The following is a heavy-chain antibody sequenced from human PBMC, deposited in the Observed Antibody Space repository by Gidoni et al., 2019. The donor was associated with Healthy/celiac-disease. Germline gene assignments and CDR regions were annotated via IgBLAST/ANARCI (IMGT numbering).Heavy chain of an antibody. CDR3: ATEHIVVVPAATTNWFDP. Sequence: QVQLVQSGAEVTKPGASVKVSCKVSGYTLTELSLHWVRQAPGKGLEWMGGFDPEDGETIYAQKFQGRVTMTEDTSTDTAYMELSSLRSEDTAVYYCATEHIVVVPAATTNWFDPWGQGTLVTVSS. J-gene: IGHJ5*02. CDR1: GYTLTELS. V-gene: IGHV1-24*01. CDR2: FDPEDGET. D-gene: IGHD2-2*01.